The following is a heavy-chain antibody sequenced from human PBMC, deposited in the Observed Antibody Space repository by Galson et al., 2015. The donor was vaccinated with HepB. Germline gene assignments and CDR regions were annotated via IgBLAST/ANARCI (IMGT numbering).Heavy chain of an antibody. D-gene: IGHD4/OR15-4a*01. Sequence: SVKVSCKASGGTFSRYAISWVRQAPGQGLEWMGGIIPIFGRANYAQKLQGRVTITADESTSTAYMDLRSPRSEDTAVYYCARGSPDYGDKPAPFNYWGQGTLVTVSS. CDR3: ARGSPDYGDKPAPFNY. J-gene: IGHJ4*02. CDR1: GGTFSRYA. CDR2: IIPIFGRA. V-gene: IGHV1-69*13.